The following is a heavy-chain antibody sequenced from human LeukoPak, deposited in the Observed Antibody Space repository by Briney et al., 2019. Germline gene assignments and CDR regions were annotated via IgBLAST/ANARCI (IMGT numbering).Heavy chain of an antibody. V-gene: IGHV4-34*01. CDR1: GGSFSGYY. CDR3: ARGNALNY. D-gene: IGHD2-8*01. CDR2: INHSGST. Sequence: SEILSLTCAVYGGSFSGYYWSWIRQPPGKGLEWIGEINHSGSTNYNPSLKSRVTISVDTSKNQFSLKLSSVTAADTAVYYCARGNALNYWGQGTLVTVSS. J-gene: IGHJ4*02.